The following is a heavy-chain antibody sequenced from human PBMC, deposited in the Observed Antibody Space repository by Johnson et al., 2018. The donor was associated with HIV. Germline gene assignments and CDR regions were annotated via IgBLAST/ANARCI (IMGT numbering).Heavy chain of an antibody. CDR2: IRYDGTNK. J-gene: IGHJ3*02. D-gene: IGHD4-23*01. CDR1: GFTFSSYG. V-gene: IGHV3-30*02. Sequence: QVQLVESGGGVVQPGGSLRLSCAASGFTFSSYGMHWVRQAPGKGLEWVAFIRYDGTNKYYADSVKGRFTISRDNSKNTLHLQMNSLRAEDTAVYYCASGEDYGGNYGSFDICGQGTMVTVSS. CDR3: ASGEDYGGNYGSFDI.